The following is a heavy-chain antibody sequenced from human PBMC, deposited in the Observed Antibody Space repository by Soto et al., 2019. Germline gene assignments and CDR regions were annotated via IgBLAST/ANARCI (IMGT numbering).Heavy chain of an antibody. D-gene: IGHD2-21*02. J-gene: IGHJ4*02. V-gene: IGHV3-30-3*01. CDR3: ARDADIVVVTAIRGDYFDY. CDR1: GLTFSSYA. Sequence: GGSLRLSCAASGLTFSSYAMHWVRQAPGKGLEWVAVISYDGSNKYYADSVKGRFTISRDNSKNTLYLQMNSLRPEDTAVYYCARDADIVVVTAIRGDYFDYWGQGTVVTVSS. CDR2: ISYDGSNK.